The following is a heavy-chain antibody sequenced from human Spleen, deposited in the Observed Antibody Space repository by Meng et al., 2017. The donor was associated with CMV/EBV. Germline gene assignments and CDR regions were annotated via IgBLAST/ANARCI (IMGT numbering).Heavy chain of an antibody. CDR1: GYTFTGYY. CDR2: IGPNNDGT. D-gene: IGHD1-14*01. CDR3: ARGGTGTTFYTLDY. J-gene: IGHJ4*02. Sequence: ASVKVSCKASGYTFTGYYIHWVRQAPGQGLEWMGCIGPNNDGTNYAQKFQGRVSLTRESSISTAYMDPSSLRSDDTAVFYCARGGTGTTFYTLDYWGQGTLVTVSS. V-gene: IGHV1-2*02.